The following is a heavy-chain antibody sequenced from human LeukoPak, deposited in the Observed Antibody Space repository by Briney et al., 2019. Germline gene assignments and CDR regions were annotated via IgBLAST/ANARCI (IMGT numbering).Heavy chain of an antibody. Sequence: ASLKVSCKASGYTFTSYGISWVRQAPGQGLEWMGWISAYNGNTNYAQKLQGRVTMTTDTSTSTAYMELRSLRSDDTAVYYCARDRPRYCSSTSCYPPRFDYWGQGTLVTVSS. J-gene: IGHJ4*02. CDR1: GYTFTSYG. CDR2: ISAYNGNT. CDR3: ARDRPRYCSSTSCYPPRFDY. V-gene: IGHV1-18*01. D-gene: IGHD2-2*01.